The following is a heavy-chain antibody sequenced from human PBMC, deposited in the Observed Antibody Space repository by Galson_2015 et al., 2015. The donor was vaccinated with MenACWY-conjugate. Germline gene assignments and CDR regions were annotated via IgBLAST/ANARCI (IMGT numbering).Heavy chain of an antibody. J-gene: IGHJ5*02. D-gene: IGHD6-13*01. V-gene: IGHV3-48*01. CDR2: ISSSSSTI. Sequence: SLRLSCAASGFTFSSYSMNWVRQAPGKGLEWVSYISSSSSTIYYADSVKGRFTISRDNAKNSLYLQMNSLRAEDTAVYYCARVFIAAAFPGRGNWFDPWGQGTLVTVSS. CDR3: ARVFIAAAFPGRGNWFDP. CDR1: GFTFSSYS.